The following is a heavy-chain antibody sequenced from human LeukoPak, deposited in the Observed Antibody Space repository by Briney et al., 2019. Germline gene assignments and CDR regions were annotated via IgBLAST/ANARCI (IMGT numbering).Heavy chain of an antibody. D-gene: IGHD3-22*01. V-gene: IGHV4-59*01. Sequence: SETLSLTCTVSGGSISSYYWSWIRQPPGKGLEWIGYMYYSGSTNYNPSLKSRVTISVDTSKNQFSLKLSSVTAADTAVYYCARERYYDSSGYSFDPWGQGTLVTVSS. CDR2: MYYSGST. J-gene: IGHJ5*02. CDR3: ARERYYDSSGYSFDP. CDR1: GGSISSYY.